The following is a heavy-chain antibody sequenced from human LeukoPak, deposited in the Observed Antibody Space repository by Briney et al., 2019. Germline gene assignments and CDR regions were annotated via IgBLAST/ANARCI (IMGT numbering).Heavy chain of an antibody. V-gene: IGHV3-48*01. Sequence: PGGXXXXXCAASGFTFSSYSMNWVRQAPGKGLEWVSYISSSSSTIYYADSVKGRFTISRDNAKNSLYLQMNSLRAEDTAVYYCARGSHSSGWHYLFDYWGQGTLVTVSS. D-gene: IGHD6-19*01. CDR3: ARGSHSSGWHYLFDY. CDR1: GFTFSSYS. CDR2: ISSSSSTI. J-gene: IGHJ4*02.